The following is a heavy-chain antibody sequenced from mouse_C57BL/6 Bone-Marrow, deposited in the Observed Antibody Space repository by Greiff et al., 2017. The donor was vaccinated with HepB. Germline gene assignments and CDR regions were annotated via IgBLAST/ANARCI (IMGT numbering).Heavy chain of an antibody. D-gene: IGHD1-1*01. CDR2: IWSGGSP. CDR1: GFSLTSYG. J-gene: IGHJ4*01. Sequence: VHLVESGPGLVQPSQSLSITCTVSGFSLTSYGVHWVRQSPGKGLEWLGVIWSGGSPDYNAAFISRLSISKDNSKSQVFFKMNSLQADDTAIYYCARFYYYGSSYDYAMDYWGQGTSVTVSS. CDR3: ARFYYYGSSYDYAMDY. V-gene: IGHV2-2*01.